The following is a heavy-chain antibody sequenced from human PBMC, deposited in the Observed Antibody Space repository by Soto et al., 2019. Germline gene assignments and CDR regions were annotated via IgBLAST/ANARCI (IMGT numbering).Heavy chain of an antibody. Sequence: FISLPNSVSEFNIVNYARRRIREAKGKGLEWVSGIGASGACTYYPDFAQGRFIISRDNSKNTVHLQMNSLRAEVTAVEYGGIRKSGTYSEYWLQGS. V-gene: IGHV3-23*01. D-gene: IGHD2-15*01. CDR3: GIRKSGTYSEY. CDR1: EFNIVNYA. J-gene: IGHJ4*02. CDR2: IGASGACT.